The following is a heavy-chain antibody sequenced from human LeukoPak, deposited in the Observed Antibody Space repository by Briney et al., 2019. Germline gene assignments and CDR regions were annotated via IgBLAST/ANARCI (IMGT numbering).Heavy chain of an antibody. CDR1: GGSISSYY. CDR2: IYYSGST. V-gene: IGHV4-59*12. D-gene: IGHD6-19*01. Sequence: SETLSLTCTVSGGSISSYYWSWIRQPPGKGLEWIGYIYYSGSTYYNPSLKSRVTISVDTSKNQFSLKLSSVTAADTAVYYCATCIAVAGTSFDYWAREPWSPSPQ. J-gene: IGHJ4*02. CDR3: ATCIAVAGTSFDY.